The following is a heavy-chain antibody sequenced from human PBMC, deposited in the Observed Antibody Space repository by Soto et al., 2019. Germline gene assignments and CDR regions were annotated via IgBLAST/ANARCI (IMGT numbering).Heavy chain of an antibody. J-gene: IGHJ6*04. CDR1: GYIYSSHC. V-gene: IGHV1-46*01. D-gene: IGHD2-21*02. CDR2: INPGGGRT. Sequence: ASVNVSCKASGYIYSSHCIYWVRQAPGQGLQWMGIINPGGGRTAYAQKFQGRVTLTRDMSTSTAYMELTSLTYDDTAVYYCAGDVSGRGADCLMEVLGKGTRVSVST. CDR3: AGDVSGRGADCLMEV.